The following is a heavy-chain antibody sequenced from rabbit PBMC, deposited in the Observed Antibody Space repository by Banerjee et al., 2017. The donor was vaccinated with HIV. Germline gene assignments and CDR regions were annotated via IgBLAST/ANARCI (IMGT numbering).Heavy chain of an antibody. CDR2: IYPDYGTT. CDR1: GIDFSTYG. Sequence: QLVESGGGLVTLGGSLKLSCKASGIDFSTYGISWVRQAPGKGLEWIGYIYPDYGTTAYASWVNGRFTVSLDNAQNTVFLRMTSLTAADTATYFCARATGYGSTSGYPTRLDLWGPGTLVTVS. D-gene: IGHD1-1*01. J-gene: IGHJ3*01. CDR3: ARATGYGSTSGYPTRLDL. V-gene: IGHV1S7*01.